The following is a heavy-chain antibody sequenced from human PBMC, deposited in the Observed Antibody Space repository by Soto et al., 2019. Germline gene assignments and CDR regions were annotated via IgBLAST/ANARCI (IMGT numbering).Heavy chain of an antibody. CDR3: VAPYSTGHRLLGY. J-gene: IGHJ4*02. V-gene: IGHV3-21*01. CDR1: RFTFSDYS. CDR2: ISSSSTFT. Sequence: PGGSLRLSCVASRFTFSDYSVSWVRQAPGKGLEWLSSISSSSTFTHYADSVKGRFTISRDNAKNSLYLQMNSLRAEDTAVYYCVAPYSTGHRLLGYWGQGTLVTVSS. D-gene: IGHD6-19*01.